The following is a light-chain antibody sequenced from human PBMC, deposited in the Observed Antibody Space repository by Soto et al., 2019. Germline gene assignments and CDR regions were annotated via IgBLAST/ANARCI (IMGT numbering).Light chain of an antibody. J-gene: IGLJ2*01. CDR1: SSDVGSYNL. V-gene: IGLV2-23*01. CDR2: EGS. CDR3: CSYAGRKVV. Sequence: QSALTQPASVSGSPGQSITLSCTGTSSDVGSYNLVSWYQQHPGKAPKLMIYEGSKRPSGVSNRFSGSKSGNTASLTISGLQAEDEADYSCCSYAGRKVVFGGGTKVTVL.